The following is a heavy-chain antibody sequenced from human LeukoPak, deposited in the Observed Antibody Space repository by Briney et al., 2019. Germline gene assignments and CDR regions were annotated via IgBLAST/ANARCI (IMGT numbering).Heavy chain of an antibody. CDR2: IHYSGSS. V-gene: IGHV4-39*01. J-gene: IGHJ5*02. Sequence: SETLSLTCTISDGSVSSGTYYWGWIRQSPGKGLEWIGSIHYSGSSYYNPSLKSRVTISVDTSKNQFSLKLSSVTAADTAVYYCAGIRLVLYSWFDPWGQGTLVTVSS. CDR1: DGSVSSGTYY. D-gene: IGHD3-9*01. CDR3: AGIRLVLYSWFDP.